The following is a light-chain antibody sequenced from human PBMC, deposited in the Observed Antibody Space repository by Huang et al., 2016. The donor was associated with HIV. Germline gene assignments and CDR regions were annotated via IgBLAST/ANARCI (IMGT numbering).Light chain of an antibody. V-gene: IGKV3-20*01. Sequence: EIVLTQSPGTLSLSPGETATLSCRAGQSVDSNYLAWYQQTPGKAPRILIHDASTRATGIPGRYSGSGSGTDFTLTISRLEPEDFAVYYCQQYGSSPITFGQGTRLEIK. CDR3: QQYGSSPIT. J-gene: IGKJ5*01. CDR2: DAS. CDR1: QSVDSNY.